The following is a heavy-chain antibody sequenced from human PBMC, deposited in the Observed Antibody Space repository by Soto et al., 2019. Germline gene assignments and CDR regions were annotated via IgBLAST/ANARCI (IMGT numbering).Heavy chain of an antibody. J-gene: IGHJ4*02. CDR3: AVSVPAALGLDY. CDR1: GGSVSSGSYY. D-gene: IGHD2-2*01. V-gene: IGHV4-61*01. CDR2: IYYSGST. Sequence: QVQLQESGPGLVKPSETLSLTCTVSGGSVSSGSYYWSWIRQPPGKGLEWIGYIYYSGSTNYNPSLKSRVTISVDTSKNQFSLKLSSVTAADTAVYYCAVSVPAALGLDYWGQGTLVTVSS.